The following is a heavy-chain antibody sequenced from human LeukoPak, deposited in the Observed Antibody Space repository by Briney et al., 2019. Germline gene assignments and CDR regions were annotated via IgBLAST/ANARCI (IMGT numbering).Heavy chain of an antibody. V-gene: IGHV3-23*01. J-gene: IGHJ4*02. CDR1: GFTFSSYA. CDR3: AKHPFASCYDLLGY. Sequence: GGSLRLSCAASGFTFSSYAMSWVRQAPGKGLEWVSAISGSGGSTYYADSVKGRFTISRDNSKNTLYLQMNRLRAEDTAVYYCAKHPFASCYDLLGYWGQGTLVTVPS. CDR2: ISGSGGST. D-gene: IGHD2-2*01.